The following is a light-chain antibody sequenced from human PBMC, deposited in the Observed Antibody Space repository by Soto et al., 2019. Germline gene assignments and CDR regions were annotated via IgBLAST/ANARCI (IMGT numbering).Light chain of an antibody. CDR3: QQSFSAPRT. J-gene: IGKJ1*01. CDR2: AAS. Sequence: DIQMTQSPSSLSASVGDRVTITCRASQNISTYLNWYQQKPGKAPKFLIYAASTLQSGVPSRFSGSGSGTPFTLTISSLQPEDFATYYCQQSFSAPRTFGQGTKVDIK. CDR1: QNISTY. V-gene: IGKV1-39*01.